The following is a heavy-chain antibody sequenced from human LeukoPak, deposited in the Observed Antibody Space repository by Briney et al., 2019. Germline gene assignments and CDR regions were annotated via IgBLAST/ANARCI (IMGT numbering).Heavy chain of an antibody. CDR3: ARVFGAYGDYYYYGMDV. Sequence: SETLSITCAVYGGSFSGYYWSWIRQPPGKGLEWIGEINHSGSTNYNPSLKSRVTISVDTSKNQFSLKLSSVTAADTAVYYCARVFGAYGDYYYYGMDVWGKGTTVTVSS. CDR1: GGSFSGYY. J-gene: IGHJ6*04. CDR2: INHSGST. D-gene: IGHD4-17*01. V-gene: IGHV4-34*01.